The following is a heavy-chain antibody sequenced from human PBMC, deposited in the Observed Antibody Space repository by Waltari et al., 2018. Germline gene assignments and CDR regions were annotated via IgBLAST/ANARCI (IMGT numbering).Heavy chain of an antibody. J-gene: IGHJ4*02. V-gene: IGHV3-23*01. D-gene: IGHD4-17*01. Sequence: EVQLLESGGGLVQPGGSLRLSCAASGFTFSSYAMSWVRQAPGKGCGGVAVMRCRGGVTNYADSGKGRFTSSSDNAKTTLYLQMNSLGAEDTAVYYCAKGNDYGDRIDYWGQGTLVTVSS. CDR2: MRCRGGVT. CDR1: GFTFSSYA. CDR3: AKGNDYGDRIDY.